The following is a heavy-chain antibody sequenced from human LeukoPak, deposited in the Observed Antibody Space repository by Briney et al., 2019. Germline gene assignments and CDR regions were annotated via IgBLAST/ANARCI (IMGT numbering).Heavy chain of an antibody. V-gene: IGHV5-51*01. CDR3: ARQKNICGGNCIDAFDI. CDR2: IYPGDSDA. CDR1: GYSFTSYC. D-gene: IGHD2-21*01. J-gene: IGHJ3*02. Sequence: GESLQISCKAAGYSFTSYCIGWGRQKPGKGLEGMGIIYPGDSDARYSPSFPGQATTSADKSISTAYMQWSSLKDSDTTIYSCARQKNICGGNCIDAFDIWGQGTMVTVSS.